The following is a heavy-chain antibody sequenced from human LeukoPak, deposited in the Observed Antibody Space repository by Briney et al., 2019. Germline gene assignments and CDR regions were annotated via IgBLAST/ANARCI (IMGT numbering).Heavy chain of an antibody. CDR2: ISGSGGST. D-gene: IGHD3-16*01. CDR3: AKGYYDYVWGSYYFDY. CDR1: GFTFSSYA. Sequence: GGSLRLSSAASGFTFSSYAMSWVRQAPGKGLEWVSDISGSGGSTYYADSVRGRFTISRANSRDTLYLQMSSLRAEDTAVYYCAKGYYDYVWGSYYFDYWGQGTLVTVSS. J-gene: IGHJ4*02. V-gene: IGHV3-23*01.